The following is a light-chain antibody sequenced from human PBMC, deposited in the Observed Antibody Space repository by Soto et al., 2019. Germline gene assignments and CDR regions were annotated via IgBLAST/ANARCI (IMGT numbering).Light chain of an antibody. CDR1: SSDVGSYNR. Sequence: QSALTQPPSVSGSPGQSVTISCTGTSSDVGSYNRVSWYQQPPGTAPKLMIYEVNNRPSGVPDRFSGSKSGNTASLTISGLQAEDEADYYCSSYTSSSTIVVFGGGTKLTVL. V-gene: IGLV2-18*02. CDR2: EVN. J-gene: IGLJ2*01. CDR3: SSYTSSSTIVV.